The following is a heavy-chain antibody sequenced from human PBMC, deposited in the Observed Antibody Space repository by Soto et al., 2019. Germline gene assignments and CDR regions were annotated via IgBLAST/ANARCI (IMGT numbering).Heavy chain of an antibody. D-gene: IGHD3-10*01. CDR2: IYYSGST. CDR3: ARVWFGVGGVHYFDY. J-gene: IGHJ4*02. V-gene: IGHV4-31*03. CDR1: GGSISSGGYY. Sequence: QVQLQESGPGLVKPSQTLSLTCTVSGGSISSGGYYWSWIRQHPGKGLEWIGYIYYSGSTYYNPSLKSRVTISADTSKNQFSLKLSSVTAADTAVYYCARVWFGVGGVHYFDYWGQGTLVTVSS.